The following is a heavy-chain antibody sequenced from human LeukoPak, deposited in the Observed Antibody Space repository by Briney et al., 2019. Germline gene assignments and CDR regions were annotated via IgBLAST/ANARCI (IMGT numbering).Heavy chain of an antibody. J-gene: IGHJ4*02. CDR1: GFTFSDYY. D-gene: IGHD3-10*01. CDR3: AKDPFRFGEFDLHY. CDR2: ISGSGDST. Sequence: PGGSLRLSCAASGFTFSDYYMSWTRQAPGKGLEWVSGISGSGDSTYYADSVKGRFTISRDNSKNTLYLQMNSLTGEDTAVYYCAKDPFRFGEFDLHYWGQGTLVTVSS. V-gene: IGHV3-23*01.